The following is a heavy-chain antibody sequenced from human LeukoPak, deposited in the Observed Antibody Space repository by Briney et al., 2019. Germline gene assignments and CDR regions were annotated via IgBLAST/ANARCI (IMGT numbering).Heavy chain of an antibody. CDR2: INHSGST. D-gene: IGHD2-2*01. V-gene: IGHV4-34*01. CDR1: GGSFSGYY. J-gene: IGHJ5*02. Sequence: SETLSLTCAVYGGSFSGYYWSWIRQPPGKWLEWIGEINHSGSTNYNPSLKSRVTISVDTSKNQFSLKLSSVTAADTAVYYCARASKWVPAAHNWFDPWGQGILVTVSS. CDR3: ARASKWVPAAHNWFDP.